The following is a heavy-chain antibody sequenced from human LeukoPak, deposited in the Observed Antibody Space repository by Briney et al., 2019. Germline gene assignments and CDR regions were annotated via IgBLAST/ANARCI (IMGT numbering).Heavy chain of an antibody. CDR2: ISSSSSYI. D-gene: IGHD5-18*01. V-gene: IGHV3-21*01. Sequence: PGGSLRLSCAASGFTFSSYSMNWVRQAPGKGLEWVSSISSSSSYIYYADSVKGRFTISRDNAKNSLYLQMNSLRAEDTAVYYCARAGIQLWFGFDYWGQGTLVTVSS. J-gene: IGHJ4*02. CDR3: ARAGIQLWFGFDY. CDR1: GFTFSSYS.